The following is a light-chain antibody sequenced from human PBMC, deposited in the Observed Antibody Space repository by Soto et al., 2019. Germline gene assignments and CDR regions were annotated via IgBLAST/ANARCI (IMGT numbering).Light chain of an antibody. CDR1: QSVSSSY. Sequence: EIVLTQSPGTLSLSPGERATFSCRASQSVSSSYIAWYQQKRGQAPRRLIYGASIRATGIPDRFSGSGSGTDFTLTISSLEPEDFAVYYCHQRQYWPPITFGQGTRLENK. J-gene: IGKJ5*01. CDR3: HQRQYWPPIT. V-gene: IGKV3D-20*02. CDR2: GAS.